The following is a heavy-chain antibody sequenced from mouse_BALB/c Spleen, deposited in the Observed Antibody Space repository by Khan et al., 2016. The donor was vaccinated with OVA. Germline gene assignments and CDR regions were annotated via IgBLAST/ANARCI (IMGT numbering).Heavy chain of an antibody. CDR1: GYTFTTYW. V-gene: IGHV1-7*01. CDR2: INPSTGYT. CDR3: RRRGLYGLFAF. D-gene: IGHD1-1*02. Sequence: QVQLQQSGAELAKPGASVKMSCTASGYTFTTYWIYWVKQRPGQGLEWIGYINPSTGYTEYNQKFKDKATLTTDKSSSAAYMQLSSLTSEDSAVYYYRRRGLYGLFAFWGQGTLVTVSA. J-gene: IGHJ3*01.